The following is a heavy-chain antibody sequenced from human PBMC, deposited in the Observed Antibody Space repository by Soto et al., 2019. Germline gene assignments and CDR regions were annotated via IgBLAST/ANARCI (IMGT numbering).Heavy chain of an antibody. Sequence: GGSLRLSCAASGFTFSSYAMSWVRQAPGKGLEWVSAISGSGGSTYYADSVKGRFTISRDNSKNTLYLQMNSLRAEDTAVYYCAKWPPNYYGSDVPRSGRQYYFDYWGQGTLVTVSS. D-gene: IGHD3-10*01. CDR3: AKWPPNYYGSDVPRSGRQYYFDY. CDR1: GFTFSSYA. J-gene: IGHJ4*02. CDR2: ISGSGGST. V-gene: IGHV3-23*01.